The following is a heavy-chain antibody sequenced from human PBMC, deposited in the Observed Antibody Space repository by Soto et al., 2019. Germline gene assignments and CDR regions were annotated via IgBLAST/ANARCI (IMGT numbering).Heavy chain of an antibody. CDR2: INAGNGNT. D-gene: IGHD4-17*01. CDR1: GYTFTSYA. CDR3: ARFSTVTTWDYYFDY. Sequence: ASVKVSCKASGYTFTSYAMHWVRQAPGQRLEWMGWINAGNGNTKYSQKFQGRVTITRDTSASTAYMELSSLRPEDTAVYYCARFSTVTTWDYYFDYWGQGTLVTVSS. J-gene: IGHJ4*02. V-gene: IGHV1-3*01.